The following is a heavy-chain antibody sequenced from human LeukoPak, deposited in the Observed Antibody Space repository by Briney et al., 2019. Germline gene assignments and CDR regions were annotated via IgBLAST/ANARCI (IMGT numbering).Heavy chain of an antibody. CDR3: ARTTYYYGSGSSPHLDY. D-gene: IGHD3-10*01. CDR1: GGSISSGGYY. CDR2: IYYSGST. V-gene: IGHV4-31*03. Sequence: SQTLSLTCTVSGGSISSGGYYWSWIRQHPGKGLEWFGYIYYSGSTYYNPSLKSRVTISVDTSKNQFSLKLSSVTAADTAVYYCARTTYYYGSGSSPHLDYWGQGTLVTVSS. J-gene: IGHJ4*02.